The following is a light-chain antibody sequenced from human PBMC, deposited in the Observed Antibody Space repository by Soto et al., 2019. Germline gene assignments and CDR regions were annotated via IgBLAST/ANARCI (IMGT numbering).Light chain of an antibody. CDR2: GAS. CDR3: QQYGSSRPWT. V-gene: IGKV3-20*01. CDR1: QSVYSNY. Sequence: EIVLTQSPGTLSLLPGERATLSCRASQSVYSNYLAWYQQKPGQAPRLLISGASSRATGIPDRFSGSGSGTDFTLTVSRLEPEDGAVYYCQQYGSSRPWTFGQGTKVDIK. J-gene: IGKJ1*01.